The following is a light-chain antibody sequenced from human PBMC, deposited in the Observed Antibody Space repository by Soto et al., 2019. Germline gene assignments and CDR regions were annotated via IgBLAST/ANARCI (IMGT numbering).Light chain of an antibody. V-gene: IGKV3-20*01. Sequence: EIVLTQSPGTLSLSPGERATLSCRASQSVINNYLAWYQQKPGQAPRVLIYGASSRSAGIPDRFSGSGSGADFIPTISSLEHEDFVVYYCQQYGKSPSTFGQGTKVEIK. CDR2: GAS. CDR3: QQYGKSPST. CDR1: QSVINNY. J-gene: IGKJ1*01.